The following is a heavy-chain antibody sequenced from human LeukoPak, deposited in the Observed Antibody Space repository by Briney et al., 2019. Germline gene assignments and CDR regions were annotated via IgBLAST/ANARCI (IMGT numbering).Heavy chain of an antibody. CDR3: AKGSTLYAPFDY. D-gene: IGHD2/OR15-2a*01. Sequence: GGSLRLSCAASGFTFDDYAMHWVRQAPGKGLEWVSGISWNSGSIGYADSVKGRFTISRDNAKNSLYLQMNSLRAEDMALYYCAKGSTLYAPFDYWGQGTLVTVPS. V-gene: IGHV3-9*03. CDR1: GFTFDDYA. CDR2: ISWNSGSI. J-gene: IGHJ4*02.